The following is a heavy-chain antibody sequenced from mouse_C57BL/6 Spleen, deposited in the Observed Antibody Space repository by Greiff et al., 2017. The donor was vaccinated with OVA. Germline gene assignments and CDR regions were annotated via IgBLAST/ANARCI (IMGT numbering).Heavy chain of an antibody. CDR3: ERDTTVVGAMDY. Sequence: QVQLQQSWAELVKPGASVQLSCKASGYTFTSYWMHWVQQRPGRGLGWIGRIDPNSGGTKYIEKFNSKATLTVDKPSSTAYMQLSSLTSEDSAVYYCERDTTVVGAMDYWGKGTSVTVSS. D-gene: IGHD1-1*01. CDR2: IDPNSGGT. V-gene: IGHV1-72*01. J-gene: IGHJ4*01. CDR1: GYTFTSYW.